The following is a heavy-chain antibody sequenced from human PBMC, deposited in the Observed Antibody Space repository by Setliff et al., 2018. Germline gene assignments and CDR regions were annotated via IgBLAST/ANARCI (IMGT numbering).Heavy chain of an antibody. D-gene: IGHD3-3*01. CDR2: ISYSGTT. CDR3: ARLNFWSGFWYFTL. CDR1: GGSISNYY. J-gene: IGHJ4*02. V-gene: IGHV4-59*03. Sequence: PSETLSLTCMISGGSISNYYWSWIRQPPGKGLEWIGYISYSGTTNYNPSLRRVSISVDTAENQVSLKVNSVTAADTGVYYCARLNFWSGFWYFTLWGQGTPVTVSS.